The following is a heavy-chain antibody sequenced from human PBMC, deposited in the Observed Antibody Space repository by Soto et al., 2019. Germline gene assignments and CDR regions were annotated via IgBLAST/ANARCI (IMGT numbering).Heavy chain of an antibody. CDR3: AKGVLTGYCSGGSCYPQDYYYGMDV. V-gene: IGHV3-30*18. Sequence: QVQLVESGGGVVQPGRSLRLSCAASGFTFSSYGMHWVRQAPGKGLEWVAVISYDGSNKYYADSVKGRFTISRDNSKNTLYLQMHSLRAEDTGVYYCAKGVLTGYCSGGSCYPQDYYYGMDVWGQGTTVTVSS. D-gene: IGHD2-15*01. CDR2: ISYDGSNK. CDR1: GFTFSSYG. J-gene: IGHJ6*02.